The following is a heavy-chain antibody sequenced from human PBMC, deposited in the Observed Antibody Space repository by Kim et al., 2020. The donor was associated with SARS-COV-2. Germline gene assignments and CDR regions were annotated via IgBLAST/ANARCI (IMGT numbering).Heavy chain of an antibody. V-gene: IGHV3-33*01. D-gene: IGHD3-16*01. CDR3: ATDRGGAPFDM. J-gene: IGHJ3*02. CDR1: AFTFSVYG. Sequence: GGSLRLSCAASAFTFSVYGMHWVRQAPGKGLEWVAVIWNDGTTTSYADSVKGRFTISRDNSKNTLYLQMNSLRAEVTAVYYCATDRGGAPFDMWGQGTLVTVSS. CDR2: IWNDGTTT.